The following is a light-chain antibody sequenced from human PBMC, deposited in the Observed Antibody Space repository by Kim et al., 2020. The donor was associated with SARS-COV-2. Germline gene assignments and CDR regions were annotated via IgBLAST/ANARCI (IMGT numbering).Light chain of an antibody. Sequence: DIVMTQTPLSSPVTLGQPASISCRSSQGLVHSDGDTYLNWLQQRPGQSPRLLIYKISKRFSGVPDRFSGSGAGTDFTLKISRVEAGDVGVYYCMQSTQFPWTFGQGTKVDI. CDR1: QGLVHSDGDTY. J-gene: IGKJ1*01. CDR2: KIS. V-gene: IGKV2-24*01. CDR3: MQSTQFPWT.